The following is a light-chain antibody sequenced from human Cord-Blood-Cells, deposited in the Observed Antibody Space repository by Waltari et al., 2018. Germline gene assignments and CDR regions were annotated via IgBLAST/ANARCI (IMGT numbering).Light chain of an antibody. CDR2: GAS. Sequence: ELVLTPSPATLSVSPGERATLPCRASQSVSSNLAWYQQRPGQAPRLLIYGASTRATGIPARFSGSGSGTEFTLTISSLQSEDFAVYYCQQYNNWPPRYKNFGQGTKLEIK. CDR1: QSVSSN. CDR3: QQYNNWPPRYKN. V-gene: IGKV3-15*01. J-gene: IGKJ2*01.